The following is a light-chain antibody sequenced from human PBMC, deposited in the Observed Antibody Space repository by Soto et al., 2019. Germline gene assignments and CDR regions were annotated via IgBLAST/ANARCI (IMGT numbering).Light chain of an antibody. Sequence: QSALTQPASVSGSPGQSITISCTGTSSDVGGYIYVSWYQQHPGKAPKLMIYDVTSRPSGVSYRFSGSKSGNTASLTISGLQAEDEADYYCSSYQTSSSYVFGTGTKVTVL. CDR2: DVT. CDR3: SSYQTSSSYV. CDR1: SSDVGGYIY. V-gene: IGLV2-14*01. J-gene: IGLJ1*01.